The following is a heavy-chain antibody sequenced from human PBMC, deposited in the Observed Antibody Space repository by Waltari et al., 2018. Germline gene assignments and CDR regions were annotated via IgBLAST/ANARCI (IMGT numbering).Heavy chain of an antibody. CDR2: IYYTGST. Sequence: QLQLQESGPGLVKSSETLSLTCTVSGGSISSSSYYWGWIRQPPGKGVEWIGTIYYTGSTYYNPSLKSRVTISIDTSKNQFSLNLSSVTAADTAVYYCSRRIQQNGMDLWGQGTTVTVSS. J-gene: IGHJ6*02. CDR3: SRRIQQNGMDL. V-gene: IGHV4-39*01. D-gene: IGHD5-18*01. CDR1: GGSISSSSYY.